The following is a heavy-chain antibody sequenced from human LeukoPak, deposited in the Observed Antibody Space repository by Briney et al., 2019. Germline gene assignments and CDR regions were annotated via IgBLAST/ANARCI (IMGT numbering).Heavy chain of an antibody. CDR1: GFTFSSYA. CDR3: ARDFVEQAGYAFDI. CDR2: ISYDGSNK. Sequence: GRSLRLSCAASGFTFSSYAMHWVRQAPGKGREWVAVISYDGSNKYYADSVKGRFTISRDNSKNTLYLQMNSLRAEDTAVYYCARDFVEQAGYAFDIWGQGTMVTVSS. V-gene: IGHV3-30-3*01. J-gene: IGHJ3*02. D-gene: IGHD3-16*02.